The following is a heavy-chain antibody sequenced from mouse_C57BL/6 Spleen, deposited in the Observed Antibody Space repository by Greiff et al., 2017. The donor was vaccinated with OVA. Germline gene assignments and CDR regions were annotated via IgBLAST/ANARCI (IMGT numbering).Heavy chain of an antibody. Sequence: SGAELVRPGASVTLSCKASGYTFTDYEMHWVKQTPVHGLEWIGAIDPETGGTAYNQKFKGKAILTADKSSSTAYMELRSLTSEDAAVYYCTYYDYGGLFAYWGQGTLVTVSA. D-gene: IGHD2-4*01. J-gene: IGHJ3*01. CDR3: TYYDYGGLFAY. CDR2: IDPETGGT. V-gene: IGHV1-15*01. CDR1: GYTFTDYE.